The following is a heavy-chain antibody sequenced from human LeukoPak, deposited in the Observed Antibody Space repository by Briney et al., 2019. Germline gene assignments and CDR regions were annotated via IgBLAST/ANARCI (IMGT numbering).Heavy chain of an antibody. CDR3: ARDDCSSISCYHNWFDP. Sequence: GGSLRLSCAASGFTFSSYWMSWVRQAPGKGLEWVANIKQDGSEKYYVDSVKGRFTISRDNAKNSLYLQMNSLRAEDTAVYYCARDDCSSISCYHNWFDPWGQGTPVTVSP. CDR1: GFTFSSYW. CDR2: IKQDGSEK. V-gene: IGHV3-7*01. D-gene: IGHD2-2*01. J-gene: IGHJ5*02.